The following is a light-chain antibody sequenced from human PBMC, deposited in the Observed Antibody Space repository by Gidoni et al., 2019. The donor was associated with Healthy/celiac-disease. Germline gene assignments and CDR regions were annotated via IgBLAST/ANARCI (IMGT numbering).Light chain of an antibody. J-gene: IGLJ2*01. CDR3: QAWGNSTDVV. CDR2: QDT. CDR1: KLGDKY. V-gene: IGLV3-1*01. Sequence: SYELTQPPSVSVSPGQTASITCSGDKLGDKYACWYQQKPGQSPVLVIYQDTERPSGIPERFSGSNSGNTATLTISGTQAMDEADYYCQAWGNSTDVVFGGGTKLTVL.